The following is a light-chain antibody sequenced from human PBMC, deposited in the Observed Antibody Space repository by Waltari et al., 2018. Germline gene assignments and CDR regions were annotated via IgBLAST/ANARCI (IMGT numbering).Light chain of an antibody. V-gene: IGKV1-33*01. CDR3: QQYDNLLSIT. CDR1: QDISNY. CDR2: DAS. J-gene: IGKJ5*01. Sequence: DIQMTQSPSSLSASVGDRVTITCQASQDISNYLNWYQQKPGKAPKLLIYDASNLETGIPSRFSGSGSGTDFTFTISSLQPDDIATYYCQQYDNLLSITFGQGTRLEIK.